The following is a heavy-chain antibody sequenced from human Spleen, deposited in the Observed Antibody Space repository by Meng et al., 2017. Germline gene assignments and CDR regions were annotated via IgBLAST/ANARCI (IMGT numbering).Heavy chain of an antibody. J-gene: IGHJ4*02. Sequence: GESLKISCAASGFTFSSYAMHWVRQAPGKGLEWVANIKEDGREREYVDSVKGRFTISRDNAKNSLYLQMNSLRAEDTAVYYCAPSKWATDYFDYWGQGTLVTVSS. D-gene: IGHD1-26*01. CDR3: APSKWATDYFDY. V-gene: IGHV3-7*01. CDR2: IKEDGRER. CDR1: GFTFSSYA.